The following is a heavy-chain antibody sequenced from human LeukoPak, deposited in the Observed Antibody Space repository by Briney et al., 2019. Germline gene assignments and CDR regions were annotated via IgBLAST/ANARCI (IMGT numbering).Heavy chain of an antibody. CDR1: GFTVCAIY. CDR3: ATVGGLAGYGRENSYYFDY. CDR2: IYCGAGN. Sequence: GGSLSLSCAAAGFTVCAIYRSWVPQAQGMGLEWVTVIYCGAGNYYADFVEGGLTISSVNSKKTLYHQMNSMSAEDTAVYYWATVGGLAGYGRENSYYFDYWGQGTLLTVSS. J-gene: IGHJ4*02. V-gene: IGHV3-66*01. D-gene: IGHD5-18*01.